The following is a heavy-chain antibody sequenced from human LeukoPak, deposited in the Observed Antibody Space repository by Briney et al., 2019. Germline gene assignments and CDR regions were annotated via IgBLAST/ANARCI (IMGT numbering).Heavy chain of an antibody. Sequence: PSETLSLTCTVSGGSISSYYWSWLRQPPGKGLEWIGYIYYSGSTNYNPSLKSRVTISVDTSKNQFSLKLSSVTAADTAVYYCARLYCSGGSCFDYWGQGTLVTVSS. CDR2: IYYSGST. J-gene: IGHJ4*02. D-gene: IGHD2-15*01. CDR1: GGSISSYY. V-gene: IGHV4-59*01. CDR3: ARLYCSGGSCFDY.